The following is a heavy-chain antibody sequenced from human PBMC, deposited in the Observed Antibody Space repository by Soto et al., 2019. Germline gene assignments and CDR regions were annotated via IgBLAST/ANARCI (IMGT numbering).Heavy chain of an antibody. Sequence: GGSLRLSCAASGFTFSDHYMDWVRQGAGKGLEWVGRTRNKAKSYTTEYAASVKGRFTISRDDSKNSLFLQMSSLKTEDTAVYYCARGSYDSSSGYSFYYIDVWGKGTTVTVSS. D-gene: IGHD6-6*01. V-gene: IGHV3-72*01. CDR2: TRNKAKSYTT. CDR1: GFTFSDHY. J-gene: IGHJ6*03. CDR3: ARGSYDSSSGYSFYYIDV.